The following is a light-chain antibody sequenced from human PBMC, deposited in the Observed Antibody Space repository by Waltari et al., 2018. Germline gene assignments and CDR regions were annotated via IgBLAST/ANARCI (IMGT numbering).Light chain of an antibody. CDR1: QSVSRSY. V-gene: IGKV3-20*01. Sequence: EIVLTQSPGTLSLSPGERVTLSCRASQSVSRSYLAWYQQKPGQAPRLLIYDASNRATGIPDRFSGSGSGTDFTLTISRLEPEEFAVYYCQQYGGSPLTFGGGTKVEIK. CDR3: QQYGGSPLT. CDR2: DAS. J-gene: IGKJ4*01.